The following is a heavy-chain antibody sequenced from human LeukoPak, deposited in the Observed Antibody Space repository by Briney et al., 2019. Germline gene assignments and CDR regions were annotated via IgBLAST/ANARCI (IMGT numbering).Heavy chain of an antibody. J-gene: IGHJ4*02. CDR3: ARGNDLSSGYSIKH. Sequence: KPSETLSLTCTVSGGSVYSGAYYWTWIRQHPGRGLEWIGYIYYSGSTYYNPSLESRITISIDTSKNQFSLNLSSVTAADTAVYYCARGNDLSSGYSIKHWGQGTLVTVSS. CDR2: IYYSGST. CDR1: GGSVYSGAYY. D-gene: IGHD3-3*01. V-gene: IGHV4-31*03.